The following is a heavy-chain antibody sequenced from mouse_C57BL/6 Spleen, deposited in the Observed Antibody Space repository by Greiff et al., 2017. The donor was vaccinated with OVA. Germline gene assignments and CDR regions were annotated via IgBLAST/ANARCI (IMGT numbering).Heavy chain of an antibody. V-gene: IGHV5-6*01. CDR2: ISSGGSYT. CDR3: ARAENNYDFDY. D-gene: IGHD5-1-1*01. CDR1: GFTFSSYG. J-gene: IGHJ2*01. Sequence: VQLKESGGDLVKPGGSLKLSCAASGFTFSSYGMSWVRQTPDKRLEWVATISSGGSYTYYPDSVKGRFTISRDNAKNTLYLQMSSLKSEDTAMYYCARAENNYDFDYWGQGTTLTVSS.